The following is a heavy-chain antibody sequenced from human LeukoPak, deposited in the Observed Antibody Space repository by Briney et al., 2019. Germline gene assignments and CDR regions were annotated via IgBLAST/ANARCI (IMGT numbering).Heavy chain of an antibody. CDR3: GNLRFSYYYYYYMDV. Sequence: SETLSLTCAVSGGSISSSNWWSWVRQPPGKGLEWIGSIYYSGSTYYNPSLKSRVTISVDTSKNQFSLKLSSVTAADTAVYYCGNLRFSYYYYYYMDVWGKGTTVTVSS. V-gene: IGHV4-4*02. CDR1: GGSISSSNW. D-gene: IGHD2/OR15-2a*01. CDR2: IYYSGST. J-gene: IGHJ6*03.